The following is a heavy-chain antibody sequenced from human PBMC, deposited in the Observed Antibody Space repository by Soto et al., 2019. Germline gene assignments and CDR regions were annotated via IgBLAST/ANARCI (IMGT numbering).Heavy chain of an antibody. CDR2: ISWDGGST. V-gene: IGHV3-43D*04. CDR3: AKDPITYSSGWPSLCMDV. J-gene: IGHJ6*02. Sequence: PGGSLRLSCAASGFTFDDYAMHWGREAPGKGLDGVSLISWDGGSTYYADSVKGRVTISRDNSKNSLYLQMNSLRAEDTALYYCAKDPITYSSGWPSLCMDVWAKGPRSPSP. D-gene: IGHD6-19*01. CDR1: GFTFDDYA.